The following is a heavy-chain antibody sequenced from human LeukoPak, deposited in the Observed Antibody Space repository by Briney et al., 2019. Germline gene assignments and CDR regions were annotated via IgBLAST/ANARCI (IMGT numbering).Heavy chain of an antibody. V-gene: IGHV3-30-3*01. CDR2: ISYDGSNK. CDR1: GFTFSSYA. Sequence: PGGSLRLSCAASGFTFSSYAMHWVRQAPGKGLEWVAVISYDGSNKYYADSVKGRFTISRDNAKNSLYLQMNSLRAEDTAVHYCARDPTPWGYSSGWYYDYWGQGTLVTVSS. CDR3: ARDPTPWGYSSGWYYDY. J-gene: IGHJ4*02. D-gene: IGHD6-19*01.